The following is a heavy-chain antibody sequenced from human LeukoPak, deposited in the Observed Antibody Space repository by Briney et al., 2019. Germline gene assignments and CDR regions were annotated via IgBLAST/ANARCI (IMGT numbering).Heavy chain of an antibody. Sequence: ASVKVSCKASGYTFTGYYMHWVRQAPGQGLEWMGWINPNSGGTNYAQKFQGRVTMTRDTSISTAYMELSRPRSDDTAVYYCARVGVVVPAAMFYFDYWGQGTLVTVSS. V-gene: IGHV1-2*02. CDR1: GYTFTGYY. J-gene: IGHJ4*02. CDR2: INPNSGGT. D-gene: IGHD2-2*01. CDR3: ARVGVVVPAAMFYFDY.